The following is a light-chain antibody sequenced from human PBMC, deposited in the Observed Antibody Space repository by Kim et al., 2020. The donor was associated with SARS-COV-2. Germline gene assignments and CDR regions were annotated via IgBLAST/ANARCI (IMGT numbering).Light chain of an antibody. CDR1: QSVSSSY. CDR2: GAS. V-gene: IGKV3-20*01. J-gene: IGKJ4*01. Sequence: EIVLTQSPGTLSLSPGERATLSCRASQSVSSSYLAWYQQKPGQAPRPLIYGASSRATDIPDRFSGSGSGTDFTLTISRLEPEDFAVYYCQQYGSSPLTFGGGTKLEI. CDR3: QQYGSSPLT.